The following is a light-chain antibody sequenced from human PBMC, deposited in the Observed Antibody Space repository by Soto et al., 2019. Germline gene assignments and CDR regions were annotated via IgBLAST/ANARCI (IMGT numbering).Light chain of an antibody. CDR3: KSYAGSNTYV. V-gene: IGLV2-8*01. Sequence: QSALTQPPSASGSPGQSVTISCTGTKNDIGVYDFVSWYQHHPGKAPRLIIYEVDQRPSGVPDRFSGSKSGNTASLTVSWLQAADETNYFCKSYAGSNTYVFGRGTKLTVL. CDR2: EVD. J-gene: IGLJ1*01. CDR1: KNDIGVYDF.